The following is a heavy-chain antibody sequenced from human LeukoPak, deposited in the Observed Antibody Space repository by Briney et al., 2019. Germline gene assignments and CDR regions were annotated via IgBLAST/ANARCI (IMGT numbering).Heavy chain of an antibody. CDR3: AKLVAMIVEDWFDP. D-gene: IGHD3-22*01. CDR1: GFTFSSSA. CDR2: ISNNGGYT. J-gene: IGHJ5*02. V-gene: IGHV3-23*01. Sequence: GGSLRLSCAASGFTFSSSAMSWVRQAPGKGLEWVSAISNNGGYTYYADSVQGRFTISRDNSKSTLCLQMNSLRAEDTAVYYRAKLVAMIVEDWFDPWGQGTLVTVSS.